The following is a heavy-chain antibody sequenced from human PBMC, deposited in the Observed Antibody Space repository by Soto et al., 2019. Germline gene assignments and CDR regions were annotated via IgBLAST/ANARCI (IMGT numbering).Heavy chain of an antibody. V-gene: IGHV5-51*01. J-gene: IGHJ6*02. Sequence: GESLKISCKGFGYTFTNYWIGWVRQMPGKGPEWMGIIYPGDSDTKYNPSFQGQVTISADKSITTTYLQWSSLKASDTAIYYCAASIFYYGMDVWGQGTTVIVSS. CDR2: IYPGDSDT. CDR1: GYTFTNYW. CDR3: AASIFYYGMDV.